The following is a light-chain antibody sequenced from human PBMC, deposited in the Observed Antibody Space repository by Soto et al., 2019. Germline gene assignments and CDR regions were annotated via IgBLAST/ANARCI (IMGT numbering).Light chain of an antibody. J-gene: IGLJ2*01. CDR1: SGYSNYK. Sequence: QLVLTQPPSASASLGASVTLTCTLSSGYSNYKVDWYQQRPGKGHRFVMRVGTGGIVGSKGEGIPDRFSVLGSGLNRYLTIKNIQEEDESDYHCGADHGSGSNFVVFGGGTKVTVL. V-gene: IGLV9-49*01. CDR3: GADHGSGSNFVV. CDR2: VGTGGIVG.